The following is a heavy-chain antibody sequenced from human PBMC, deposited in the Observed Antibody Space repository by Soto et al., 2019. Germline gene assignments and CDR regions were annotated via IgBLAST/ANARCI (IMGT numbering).Heavy chain of an antibody. Sequence: QVELVQSGPEMKKPGASVTVSCRATGYDFPDYGISWVRQAPGQGLEWMGWIRSYKHITNIAQIFKDRVTLTADTATRTAFMELRSLGSDDTAVYYCARHPNQGLRGIVAAFLDYWGQGTPVTVSS. D-gene: IGHD3-10*01. V-gene: IGHV1-18*04. CDR3: ARHPNQGLRGIVAAFLDY. CDR1: GYDFPDYG. J-gene: IGHJ4*02. CDR2: IRSYKHIT.